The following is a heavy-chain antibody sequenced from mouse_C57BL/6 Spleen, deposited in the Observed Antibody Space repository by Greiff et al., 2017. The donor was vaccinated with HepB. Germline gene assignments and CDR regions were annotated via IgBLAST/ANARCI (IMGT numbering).Heavy chain of an antibody. V-gene: IGHV1-54*01. CDR1: GYAFTNYL. CDR3: AREDYYGSSYWYFDV. Sequence: QVHVKQSGAELVRPGTSVKVSCKASGYAFTNYLIEWVKQRPGQGLEWIGVINPGSGGTNYTEKFKGKATLTADKSSSTAYMQLSSLTSEDSAVYFCAREDYYGSSYWYFDVWGTGTPVTVSS. J-gene: IGHJ1*03. D-gene: IGHD1-1*01. CDR2: INPGSGGT.